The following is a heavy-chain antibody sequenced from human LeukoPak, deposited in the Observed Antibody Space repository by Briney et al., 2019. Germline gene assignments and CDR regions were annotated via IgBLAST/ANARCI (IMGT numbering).Heavy chain of an antibody. V-gene: IGHV3-23*01. Sequence: PGGSLRLSCAASGFTLGSANAMTWVRQAPGKGLEWVSAISGSGGSTYYADSVKGRFTISRDNSKNTLYLQMNSLRAEDTAVYYCAKGPHYYDSSGWDYFDYWGQGTLVTVSS. D-gene: IGHD3-22*01. J-gene: IGHJ4*02. CDR3: AKGPHYYDSSGWDYFDY. CDR2: ISGSGGST. CDR1: GFTLGSANA.